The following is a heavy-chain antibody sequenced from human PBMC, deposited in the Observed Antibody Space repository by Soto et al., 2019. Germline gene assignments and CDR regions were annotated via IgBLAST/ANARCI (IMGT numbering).Heavy chain of an antibody. J-gene: IGHJ6*02. CDR2: INPNSGGT. CDR3: ARDPSITIFGVATEAPDYYYYGMDV. V-gene: IGHV1-2*02. D-gene: IGHD3-3*01. CDR1: GYTFTGYY. Sequence: ASVKVSCRASGYTFTGYYMHWVRQAPGQGLEWMGWINPNSGGTNYAQKFQGRVTMTRDTSISTAYMELSRLRSDDTAVYYCARDPSITIFGVATEAPDYYYYGMDVWGQGTTVTVSS.